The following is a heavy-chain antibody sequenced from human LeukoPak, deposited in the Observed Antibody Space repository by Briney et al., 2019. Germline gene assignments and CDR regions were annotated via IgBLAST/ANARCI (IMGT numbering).Heavy chain of an antibody. CDR2: IIEKGNA. J-gene: IGHJ2*01. Sequence: SETLSLTCALYGGSFSSYSGSWTWIRQTPEKGLEWIGEIIEKGNANYNPSLKSRVTIDLDTSKNQFSLKLTSMTAADTAMYYCARGYYPPRWYFDLWGRGTLVTVSS. V-gene: IGHV4-34*01. CDR3: ARGYYPPRWYFDL. CDR1: GGSFSSYS. D-gene: IGHD3-10*01.